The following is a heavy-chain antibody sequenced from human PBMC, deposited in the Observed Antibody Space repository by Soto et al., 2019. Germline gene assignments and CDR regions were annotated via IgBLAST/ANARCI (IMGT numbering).Heavy chain of an antibody. CDR2: ISSNGGTT. CDR1: GFTFSSND. V-gene: IGHV3-64*01. D-gene: IGHD1-7*01. Sequence: EVQLAESGGGMVQPGGSLRLSCVASGFTFSSNDCHWVPQAPGKGLEYVSPISSNGGTTYYVNSVKGRFTISRDNSKNTLYLQMGSLRAEDMAVYYCVRRVSGNYDYWGQGTVVTVSS. J-gene: IGHJ4*02. CDR3: VRRVSGNYDY.